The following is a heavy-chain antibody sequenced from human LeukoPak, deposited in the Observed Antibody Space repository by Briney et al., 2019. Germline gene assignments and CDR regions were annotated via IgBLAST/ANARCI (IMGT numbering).Heavy chain of an antibody. CDR3: AKDGGGYYYY. D-gene: IGHD3-3*01. CDR1: GFTFSSYS. Sequence: PGGSLRLSCAASGFTFSSYSMNWVRQAPGKGLEWVSAISGSGGSTYYADSVKGRFTISRDNSKNTLYLQMNSLRAEDTAVYYCAKDGGGYYYYWGQGTLVTVSS. J-gene: IGHJ4*02. CDR2: ISGSGGST. V-gene: IGHV3-23*01.